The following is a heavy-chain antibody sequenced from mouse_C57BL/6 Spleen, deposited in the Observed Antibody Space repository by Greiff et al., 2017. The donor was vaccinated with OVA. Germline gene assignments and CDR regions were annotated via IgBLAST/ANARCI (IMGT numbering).Heavy chain of an antibody. CDR2: IDPENGDT. CDR3: TTLGAMDY. Sequence: EVQLQQSGAELVRPGASVKLSCTASGFNIKDDYMHWVKQRPEQGLEWIGWIDPENGDTEYASKFQGKATITAETSSNTAYLQLSSLTSEDTAVYYCTTLGAMDYWGQGTSVTVSS. D-gene: IGHD4-1*01. J-gene: IGHJ4*01. V-gene: IGHV14-4*01. CDR1: GFNIKDDY.